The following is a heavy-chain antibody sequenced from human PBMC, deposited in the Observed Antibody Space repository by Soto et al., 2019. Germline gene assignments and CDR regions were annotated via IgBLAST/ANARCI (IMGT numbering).Heavy chain of an antibody. CDR2: INPHGGST. CDR1: RDTFTSYY. Sequence: ASVKVSCKAPRDTFTSYYINWVRQAPGQGLEWMGVINPHGGSTAYAQKFKGRVTLTRDTSASTVYMGVSSLTSEDTAMYYCARSSGGNFGIIIARTNWFAPWGQGTLVTVSS. CDR3: ARSSGGNFGIIIARTNWFAP. D-gene: IGHD3-10*01. V-gene: IGHV1-46*01. J-gene: IGHJ5*02.